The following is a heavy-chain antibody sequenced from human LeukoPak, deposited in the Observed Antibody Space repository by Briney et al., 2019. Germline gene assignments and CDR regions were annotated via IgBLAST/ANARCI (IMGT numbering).Heavy chain of an antibody. CDR3: ARGGTLFTFFDS. Sequence: SETLSLTCTASGGSISSDDYYWTWIRQPAGRGLAWLGRIYITGNTMYNPSLESRVRMSIDTSKNQVSLTVKSVTAADTAVYYCARGGTLFTFFDSWGQGTLVTVSS. V-gene: IGHV4-61*02. J-gene: IGHJ4*02. CDR1: GGSISSDDYY. CDR2: IYITGNT.